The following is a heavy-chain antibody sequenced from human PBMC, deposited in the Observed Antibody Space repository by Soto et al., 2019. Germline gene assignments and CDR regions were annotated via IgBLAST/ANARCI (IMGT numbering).Heavy chain of an antibody. J-gene: IGHJ4*02. D-gene: IGHD3-3*01. V-gene: IGHV3-48*02. CDR2: ISSSSSTI. Sequence: GGSLRLSCAASGFTFSSYSMNWVRQAPGKGLEWVSYISSSSSTIYYADSVKGRFTISRDNAKNSLYLQMNSLRDEDTAVYYCARAPRGYDFWSGYEIFFDYWGQGTLVTVSS. CDR3: ARAPRGYDFWSGYEIFFDY. CDR1: GFTFSSYS.